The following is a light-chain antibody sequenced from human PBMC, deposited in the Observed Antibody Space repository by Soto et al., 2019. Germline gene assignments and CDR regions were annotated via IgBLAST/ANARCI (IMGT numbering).Light chain of an antibody. CDR1: QDITNY. Sequence: DIQMTQSPSSLSASVGDRVTITCRASQDITNYLAWYQQSPGKLPKLLIYAASTLQSGVPSRFRGSGSGTDFTLTISSLQPEDGATYYCQNYDSAPRLTFGGGTKVEIK. V-gene: IGKV1-27*01. J-gene: IGKJ4*01. CDR2: AAS. CDR3: QNYDSAPRLT.